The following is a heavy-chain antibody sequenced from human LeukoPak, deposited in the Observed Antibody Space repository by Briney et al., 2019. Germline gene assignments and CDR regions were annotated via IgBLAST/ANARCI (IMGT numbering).Heavy chain of an antibody. V-gene: IGHV4-39*07. CDR2: IYYSGST. J-gene: IGHJ6*02. CDR3: ARELVVVVAATGGLSGYGMDV. Sequence: SETLSLTCTVSGGSISSSSYYWGWIRQPPGKGLEWIGTIYYSGSTYYNPSLQSRVTISADTPKNQFSLKLSSVTAADTAVYYCARELVVVVAATGGLSGYGMDVWGQGTTVTVSS. CDR1: GGSISSSSYY. D-gene: IGHD2-15*01.